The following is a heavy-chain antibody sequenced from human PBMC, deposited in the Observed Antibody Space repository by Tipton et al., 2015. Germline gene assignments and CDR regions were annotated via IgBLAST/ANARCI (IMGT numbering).Heavy chain of an antibody. CDR3: SKDIGVTMVRGVTVDY. CDR1: GLAFDDNG. CDR2: ITWNAGRT. V-gene: IGHV3-20*04. Sequence: SLRLSCAASGLAFDDNGMSWVRQVPGKGLEWVAGITWNAGRTDYADSVKGRFTISRDNGKNLLYLQMNSLRAEDTALYYCSKDIGVTMVRGVTVDYWGQGTLDTVSS. J-gene: IGHJ4*02. D-gene: IGHD3-10*01.